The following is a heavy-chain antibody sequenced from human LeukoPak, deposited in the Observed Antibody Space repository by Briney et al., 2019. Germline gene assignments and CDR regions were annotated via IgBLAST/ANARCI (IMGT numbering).Heavy chain of an antibody. Sequence: GASVKVSCKASGYTFTGYYMHWVRQAPGQGLEWMGWINPSSGGTNYAQKFQGRVTMTRDTSISTAYMELSRLRSDDTAVYYCARGRWEETLVDWGQGTLVTVSS. D-gene: IGHD1-26*01. V-gene: IGHV1-2*02. J-gene: IGHJ4*02. CDR3: ARGRWEETLVD. CDR2: INPSSGGT. CDR1: GYTFTGYY.